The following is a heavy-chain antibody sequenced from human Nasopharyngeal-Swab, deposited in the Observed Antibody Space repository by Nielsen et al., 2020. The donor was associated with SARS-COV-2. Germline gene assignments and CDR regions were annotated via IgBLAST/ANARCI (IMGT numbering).Heavy chain of an antibody. CDR3: ARGRVQLWFDPILFDAFDI. V-gene: IGHV4-39*06. D-gene: IGHD5-18*01. J-gene: IGHJ3*02. CDR2: IYYSGST. Sequence: RQAPGKGLEWIGSIYYSGSTYYNPSLKSRVTISVDTSKNQFPLKLSSVTAADTAVYYCARGRVQLWFDPILFDAFDIWGQGTMVTVSS.